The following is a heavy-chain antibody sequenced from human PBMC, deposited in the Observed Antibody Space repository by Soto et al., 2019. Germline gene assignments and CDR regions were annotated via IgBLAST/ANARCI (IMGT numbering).Heavy chain of an antibody. Sequence: SETLSLTCAVSGYSISSGYYWGWIRQPPGKGLEWIGSIYHSGSTFYNPSLKSRVTLSIDTSKNQFSLKLSSVTAADTAVYFCAGTTFFSQKYNWFDPWGQGTLVTVSS. CDR1: GYSISSGYY. CDR3: AGTTFFSQKYNWFDP. V-gene: IGHV4-38-2*01. J-gene: IGHJ5*02. CDR2: IYHSGST. D-gene: IGHD3-3*02.